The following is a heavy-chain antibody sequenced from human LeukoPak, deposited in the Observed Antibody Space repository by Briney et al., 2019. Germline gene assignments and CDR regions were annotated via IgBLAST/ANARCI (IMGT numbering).Heavy chain of an antibody. CDR2: INTNTGNP. Sequence: GASVKVSCKASGYTFTSYAMNWVRQAPGQGLEWMGWINTNTGNPTYAQGFTGRFVFSLDTSVSTACLQISSLKAEDTAVYYCARVTAAAGTPYNWFDPWGQGTLVTVSS. D-gene: IGHD6-13*01. CDR1: GYTFTSYA. CDR3: ARVTAAAGTPYNWFDP. V-gene: IGHV7-4-1*02. J-gene: IGHJ5*02.